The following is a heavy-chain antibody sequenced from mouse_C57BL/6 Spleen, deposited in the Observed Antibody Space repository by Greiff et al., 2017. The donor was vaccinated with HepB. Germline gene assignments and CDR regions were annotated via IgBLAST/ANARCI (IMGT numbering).Heavy chain of an antibody. V-gene: IGHV5-17*01. CDR2: ISSGSSTI. Sequence: EVQGVESGGGLVKPGGSLKLSCAASGFTFSDYGMHWVRQAPEKGLEWVAYISSGSSTIYYADTVKGRFTISRDNAKNTLFLQMTSLRSEDTAMYYCARLYYGNFWYFDVWGTGTTVTVSS. CDR1: GFTFSDYG. D-gene: IGHD2-1*01. CDR3: ARLYYGNFWYFDV. J-gene: IGHJ1*03.